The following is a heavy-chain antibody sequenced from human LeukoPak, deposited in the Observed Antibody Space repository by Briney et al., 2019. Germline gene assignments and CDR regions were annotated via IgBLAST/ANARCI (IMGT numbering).Heavy chain of an antibody. Sequence: GASVKVSCKASGGTFSSYGISWVRQAPGQGLEWMGWISAYNGNTNYAQKLQGRVTMTTDTSTSTAYMELRSLRSDDTAVYYCARVGLWSGYNYYYYGMDVWGQGTTVTVSS. CDR1: GGTFSSYG. D-gene: IGHD3-3*01. CDR2: ISAYNGNT. J-gene: IGHJ6*02. CDR3: ARVGLWSGYNYYYYGMDV. V-gene: IGHV1-18*01.